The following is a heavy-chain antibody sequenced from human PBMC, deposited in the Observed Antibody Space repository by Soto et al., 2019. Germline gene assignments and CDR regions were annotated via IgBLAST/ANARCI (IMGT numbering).Heavy chain of an antibody. V-gene: IGHV3-30-3*01. D-gene: IGHD1-26*01. CDR2: ISRDGSKA. J-gene: IGHJ4*02. Sequence: QVQLVESGGGVVQPGRSLTLSCAASGFTFSSYVIHWVRQTPDKGLEWVAFISRDGSKAYYADYVKGRFTISRDNSKNTLYLEMNSLRAEESAVYYCARDDEGGSDCDLGYWGQGTLVTVSS. CDR3: ARDDEGGSDCDLGY. CDR1: GFTFSSYV.